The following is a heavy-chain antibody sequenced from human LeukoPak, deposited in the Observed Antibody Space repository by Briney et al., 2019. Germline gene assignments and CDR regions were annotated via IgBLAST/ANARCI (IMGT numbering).Heavy chain of an antibody. CDR2: IYYGGTT. CDR1: GGSISRSSYY. D-gene: IGHD3-22*01. J-gene: IGHJ3*02. CDR3: ARHDSSGPYSAFDI. V-gene: IGHV4-39*01. Sequence: SETLSLTCTVSGGSISRSSYYWGWIRQPPGKGLEWIGTIYYGGTTYYNPSLKSRVTISVDTSKNQFSLKLTSVTAADTAVYYCARHDSSGPYSAFDIWGQGTMVTVSS.